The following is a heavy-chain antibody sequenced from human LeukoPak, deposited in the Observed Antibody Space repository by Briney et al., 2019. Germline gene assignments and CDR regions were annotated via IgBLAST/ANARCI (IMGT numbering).Heavy chain of an antibody. CDR3: ARHAHDYYGSGSYPLVDL. Sequence: GESLKISCQASGYKFTNYWIGWVRQMPGKGLECLGIIFPGDLEVRYSPSFQGQVTISSDKSTSTAYLQWGSLKASDTAMYYCARHAHDYYGSGSYPLVDLWGQGTLVTVSS. J-gene: IGHJ4*01. D-gene: IGHD3-10*01. V-gene: IGHV5-51*01. CDR1: GYKFTNYW. CDR2: IFPGDLEV.